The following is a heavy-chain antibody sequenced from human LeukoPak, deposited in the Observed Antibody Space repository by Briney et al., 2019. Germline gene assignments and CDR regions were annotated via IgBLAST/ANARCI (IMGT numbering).Heavy chain of an antibody. CDR2: IYYSGST. J-gene: IGHJ4*02. CDR3: ARARQQLAYYFDY. Sequence: SETLSLTCAVYGGSFSGYYWSWIRQSPGKGLEWIGYIYYSGSTNYNPSLKSRVTISVDTSKNQFSLKLSSVTAADTAVYYCARARQQLAYYFDYWGQGTLVTVSS. V-gene: IGHV4-59*01. CDR1: GGSFSGYY. D-gene: IGHD6-13*01.